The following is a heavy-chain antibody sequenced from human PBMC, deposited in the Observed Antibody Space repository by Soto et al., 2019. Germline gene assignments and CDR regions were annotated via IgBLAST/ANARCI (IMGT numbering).Heavy chain of an antibody. CDR3: ARDRIYSSSWYDY. CDR1: GFTFSSYA. Sequence: QVQLVESGGGVVQPGRSLRLSCAASGFTFSSYAMHWVRQAPGKGLEWVAVISYDGSNKYYADSVKGRFTISRDNSKTTLYLQMNSLRAEDTAVYYCARDRIYSSSWYDYWGQGTLVTVSS. D-gene: IGHD6-13*01. CDR2: ISYDGSNK. V-gene: IGHV3-30-3*01. J-gene: IGHJ4*02.